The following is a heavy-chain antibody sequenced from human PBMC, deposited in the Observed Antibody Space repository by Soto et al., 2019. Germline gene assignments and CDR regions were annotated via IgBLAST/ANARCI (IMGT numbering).Heavy chain of an antibody. Sequence: QVQLVQSGAEVKKPGASVKVSCKASGYTFTGYYIHWVRQAPGQGLEWMGWINPNSGGTKYPQKFQGRVTMTRDTSIRNIYMSLTGLKSDDTTVYFCARDLAKGGGSAVFDYWGQGTLVAVSS. J-gene: IGHJ4*02. CDR3: ARDLAKGGGSAVFDY. V-gene: IGHV1-2*02. CDR2: INPNSGGT. CDR1: GYTFTGYY. D-gene: IGHD2-15*01.